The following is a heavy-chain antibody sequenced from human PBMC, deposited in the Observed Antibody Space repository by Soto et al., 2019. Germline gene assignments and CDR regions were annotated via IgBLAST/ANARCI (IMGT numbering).Heavy chain of an antibody. CDR2: INPNSGGT. Sequence: ASVKVSCKASGYTFTGYYMHWVRQAPGRGLEWMGWINPNSGGTNYAQKFQGWVTMTRDTSISTAYMELSRLRSDDTAVYYCARERHPLIAVAGTDAFDIWGQGTMVTVSS. CDR3: ARERHPLIAVAGTDAFDI. D-gene: IGHD6-19*01. J-gene: IGHJ3*02. V-gene: IGHV1-2*04. CDR1: GYTFTGYY.